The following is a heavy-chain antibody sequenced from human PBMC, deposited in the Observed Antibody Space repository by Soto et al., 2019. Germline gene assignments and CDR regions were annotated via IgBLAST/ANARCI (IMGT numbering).Heavy chain of an antibody. V-gene: IGHV4-59*01. CDR1: GDSISSYY. Sequence: QVQLQESGPRLVKPSETLSLTCSVSGDSISSYYWSWIRQPPGKGLEWIGYIYYSGRTNYNPSFMSLVTISVYTPKYQCSLKLTSVTAADTAVYYCARGVATIGPWGQGTLVTVSS. CDR2: IYYSGRT. J-gene: IGHJ5*02. D-gene: IGHD5-12*01. CDR3: ARGVATIGP.